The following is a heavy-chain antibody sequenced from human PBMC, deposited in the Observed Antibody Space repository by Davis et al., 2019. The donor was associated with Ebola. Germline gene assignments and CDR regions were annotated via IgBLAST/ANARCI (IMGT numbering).Heavy chain of an antibody. Sequence: ASVKGSCKASGYTFTSYAMHWVRQAPGQRLEWMGWINAGNGNTKYSQKFQGRVTITRDTSASTAYMELSSLRSEDTAVYYCARGRGHYESSGGDFWGQGTLVTVSS. CDR3: ARGRGHYESSGGDF. V-gene: IGHV1-3*01. D-gene: IGHD3-22*01. J-gene: IGHJ4*02. CDR2: INAGNGNT. CDR1: GYTFTSYA.